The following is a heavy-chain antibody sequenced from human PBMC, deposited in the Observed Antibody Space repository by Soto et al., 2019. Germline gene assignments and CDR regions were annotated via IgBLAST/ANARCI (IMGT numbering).Heavy chain of an antibody. V-gene: IGHV3-11*01. CDR3: AREPGSSAFDS. CDR2: ISSSGSIK. J-gene: IGHJ4*02. Sequence: QVQLVESGGGLVKPGGSLRLSCAASGFTFSDYYMTWIRQAPGKGLEWVSYISSSGSIKYYADSVRGRFTISRDNAENSLHLQMNSLYADDTAVYYCAREPGSSAFDSWGQGTLVTVSS. CDR1: GFTFSDYY.